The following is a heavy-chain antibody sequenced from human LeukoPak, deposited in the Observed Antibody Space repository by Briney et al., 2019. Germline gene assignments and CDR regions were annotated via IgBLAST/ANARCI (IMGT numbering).Heavy chain of an antibody. J-gene: IGHJ4*02. CDR2: IYTSGST. CDR1: GGSFSDYY. V-gene: IGHV4-4*07. D-gene: IGHD3-3*01. CDR3: ARDLDFWSGYPNDY. Sequence: PSETLSLTCAIYGGSFSDYYWTWIRQPAGKGLEWIGRIYTSGSTNYNPSLKSRVTMSVDTSKNQFSLKLSSVTAADTAVYYCARDLDFWSGYPNDYWGQGTLVTVSS.